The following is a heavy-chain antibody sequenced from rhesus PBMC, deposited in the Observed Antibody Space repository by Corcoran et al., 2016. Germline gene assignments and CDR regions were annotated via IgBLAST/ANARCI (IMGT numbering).Heavy chain of an antibody. CDR1: GGSISGYYY. V-gene: IGHV4-73*01. J-gene: IGHJ2*01. CDR2: IDCKSANT. Sequence: QVKLQQWGEGLVKPSETLSLTCAVYGGSISGYYYWSWIRQPPGKGLEWIGDIDCKSANTNNNPPLKKRVTISKDTSKNQFSLKLSSVTAADTAVYYCARDPYGNRYFDLWGPGTPITISS. D-gene: IGHD4-35*01. CDR3: ARDPYGNRYFDL.